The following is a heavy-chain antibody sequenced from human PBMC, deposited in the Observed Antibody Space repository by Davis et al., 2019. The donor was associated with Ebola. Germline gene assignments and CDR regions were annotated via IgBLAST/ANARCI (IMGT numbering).Heavy chain of an antibody. V-gene: IGHV1-58*01. CDR3: AADYGDYEDGMDV. J-gene: IGHJ6*02. Sequence: KFQERVTITRDMSTSTAYMELSSLRSEDTAVYYCAADYGDYEDGMDVWGQGTTVTVSS. D-gene: IGHD4-17*01.